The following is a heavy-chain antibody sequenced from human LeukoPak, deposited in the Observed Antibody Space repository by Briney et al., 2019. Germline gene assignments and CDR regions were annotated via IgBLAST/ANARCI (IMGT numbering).Heavy chain of an antibody. J-gene: IGHJ4*02. CDR2: IGADHAT. V-gene: IGHV3-23*01. CDR1: GFTFSHYP. Sequence: GGSLRLSCAASGFTFSHYPMSWVRQAPGKGLEWVAAIGADHATYDADSMKGRFTISRDNSKNTLYLQMNGLRAEDTAVYYCAKDTEGVRGNFLFEYWGQGTLVTVSS. D-gene: IGHD2-8*01. CDR3: AKDTEGVRGNFLFEY.